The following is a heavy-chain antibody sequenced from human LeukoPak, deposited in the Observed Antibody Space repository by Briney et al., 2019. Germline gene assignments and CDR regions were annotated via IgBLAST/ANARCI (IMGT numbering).Heavy chain of an antibody. J-gene: IGHJ4*02. D-gene: IGHD6-19*01. Sequence: QPGAPLRLSCAASGFTFSRYTMSWVRQAPGKGLEGVSAISGSGGSTYYADSVKGRFTISRDNSKNTLYLQMNSLRAEDTAVYYCAKEGSSGIDYWGQGTLVTVSS. CDR1: GFTFSRYT. CDR2: ISGSGGST. V-gene: IGHV3-23*01. CDR3: AKEGSSGIDY.